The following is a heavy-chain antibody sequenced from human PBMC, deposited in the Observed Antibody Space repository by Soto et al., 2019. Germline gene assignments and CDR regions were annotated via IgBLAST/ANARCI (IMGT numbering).Heavy chain of an antibody. J-gene: IGHJ6*02. CDR2: ISGSGSTI. V-gene: IGHV3-48*03. CDR1: GFTFSGYE. Sequence: EVQLVESGGGLVRPGGSLRLSCAASGFTFSGYEMNWVRQAPGKGLEWVSYISGSGSTIYYADSVKGRFTISRDNAKDSLYLQMNSLRAEDTAVYYCAREVVFFGVIIPTPMDVWGQGTTVTVSS. CDR3: AREVVFFGVIIPTPMDV. D-gene: IGHD3-3*01.